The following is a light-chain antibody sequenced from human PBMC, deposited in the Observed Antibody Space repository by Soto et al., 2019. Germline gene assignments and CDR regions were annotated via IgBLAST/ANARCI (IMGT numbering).Light chain of an antibody. CDR2: DVS. J-gene: IGLJ3*02. Sequence: QSVLTQPASVSGSPGQSITISCTGTSSDVGAYNYVSWYQQHPGKAPKLMIFDVSNRPSGVSNRFSVSKSGNTASLTISGLQAEDEADYYCSSYTTATTRVFGGGTKLTVL. V-gene: IGLV2-14*01. CDR1: SSDVGAYNY. CDR3: SSYTTATTRV.